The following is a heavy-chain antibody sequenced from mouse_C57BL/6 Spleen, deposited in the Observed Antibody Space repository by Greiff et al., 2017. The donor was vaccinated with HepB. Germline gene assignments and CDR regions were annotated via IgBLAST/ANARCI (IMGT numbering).Heavy chain of an antibody. J-gene: IGHJ4*01. CDR3: GRGQYPNAMEY. CDR1: GFNIKNTY. CDR2: IDPANGNT. D-gene: IGHD3-3*01. V-gene: IGHV14-3*01. Sequence: VQLQQSVAELVRPGASVKLSCTASGFNIKNTYMHWVKQRPEQGLEWIGRIDPANGNTNYAQKFQGKATITADTSTNTAYLQLSSLTSEDTAIYYCGRGQYPNAMEYWGQGASVTVSS.